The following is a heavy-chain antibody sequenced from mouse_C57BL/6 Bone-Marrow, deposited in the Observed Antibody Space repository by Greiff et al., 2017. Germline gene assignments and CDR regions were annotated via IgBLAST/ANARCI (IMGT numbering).Heavy chain of an antibody. J-gene: IGHJ3*01. CDR1: GFTFSSYG. Sequence: VQVVESGGDLVKPGGSLKLSCAASGFTFSSYGMSWVRHTTDKRLAWVATISSGGSYTYYPDSVKGRFTISRDNAKNTLYLQMSSLKSEDTAMYYCARQPDYGGPCFAYWGQGTLVTVSA. CDR2: ISSGGSYT. CDR3: ARQPDYGGPCFAY. V-gene: IGHV5-6*01. D-gene: IGHD2-4*01.